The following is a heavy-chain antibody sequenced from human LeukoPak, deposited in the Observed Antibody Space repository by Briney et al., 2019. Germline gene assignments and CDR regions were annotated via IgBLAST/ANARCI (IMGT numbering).Heavy chain of an antibody. J-gene: IGHJ4*02. CDR2: ISGSNNIT. Sequence: GGSLRLSCAASGFTFASYAMNWVRQAPGKGLEWVSGISGSNNITYYADSVKGRFTISRDNSRNTLYLQMNSLRADDTAIYYCARPISGSNAVSNFWGQGTLVTVSS. V-gene: IGHV3-23*01. CDR3: ARPISGSNAVSNF. D-gene: IGHD2-8*01. CDR1: GFTFASYA.